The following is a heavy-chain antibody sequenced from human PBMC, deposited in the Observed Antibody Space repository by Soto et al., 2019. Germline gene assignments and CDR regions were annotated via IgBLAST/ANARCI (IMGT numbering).Heavy chain of an antibody. J-gene: IGHJ6*02. D-gene: IGHD2-2*02. CDR2: IIPIFGTA. Sequence: QVQLVQSGAEVKKPGSSVKVSCKASGGTFSSYAISWVRQAPGQGLEWMGGIIPIFGTANYAQKFQGRVTITADKSTSTDYMELSSLRSEDTAVYYCARGYCSSTSCYKTHYYYGMDVWGRGTTVIVSS. CDR3: ARGYCSSTSCYKTHYYYGMDV. CDR1: GGTFSSYA. V-gene: IGHV1-69*06.